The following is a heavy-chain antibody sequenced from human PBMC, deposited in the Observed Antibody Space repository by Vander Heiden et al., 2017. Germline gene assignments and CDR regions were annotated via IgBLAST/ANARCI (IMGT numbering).Heavy chain of an antibody. V-gene: IGHV3-15*01. CDR1: GFTLSNAW. CDR3: TTAPRYSGSLDY. Sequence: EVQLVESGGGLVKPGGHVRLSCEASGFTLSNAWMSWVRQAPGKGLEWVGRIKSKTDGGTTDYAAPVKGRFTISRDDSKNTLYLQMNSLKTEDTAVYYCTTAPRYSGSLDYWGQGTLVTVSS. D-gene: IGHD1-26*01. J-gene: IGHJ4*02. CDR2: IKSKTDGGTT.